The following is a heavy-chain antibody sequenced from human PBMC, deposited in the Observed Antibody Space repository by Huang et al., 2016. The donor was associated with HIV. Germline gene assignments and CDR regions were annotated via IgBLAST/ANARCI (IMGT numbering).Heavy chain of an antibody. CDR1: GGSFSGYY. CDR2: INHSEST. J-gene: IGHJ3*02. D-gene: IGHD6-13*01. V-gene: IGHV4-34*01. CDR3: ARERMMSWLDDHDAFDI. Sequence: QVQLQQWGAGLLKPSETLSLTCAVYGGSFSGYYWSWIRPSPGKGLEWIGEINHSESTNYNPSLKSRLTISVDTSKNQFSLKLSSVTAADTAVYYCARERMMSWLDDHDAFDIWGQGTMVTVSS.